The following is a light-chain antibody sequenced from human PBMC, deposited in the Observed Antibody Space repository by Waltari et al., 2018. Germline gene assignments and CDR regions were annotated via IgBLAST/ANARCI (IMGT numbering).Light chain of an antibody. CDR2: EVF. J-gene: IGLJ2*01. V-gene: IGLV2-8*01. Sequence: QSALTQPPPASGSPGQSVTISCTGTRSDTGGYTYVPWYQQHPGKAPKLMIYEVFKRPSGVPDRFSGSTSGTTASLTVSGLQAEDEADYYCSSYAGGNNYVVFGGGTKLTVL. CDR3: SSYAGGNNYVV. CDR1: RSDTGGYTY.